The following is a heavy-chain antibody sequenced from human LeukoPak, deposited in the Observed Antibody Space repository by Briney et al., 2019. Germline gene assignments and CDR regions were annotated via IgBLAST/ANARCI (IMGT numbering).Heavy chain of an antibody. D-gene: IGHD2-15*01. J-gene: IGHJ4*02. Sequence: GGSLRLSCAASGFTFSSYAMNWVRQAPEKGLEWISILTNNGANTWYADSVKGRFTISRDNSKNTLYLQMNSLRAEDTAIYYCANAALGSGIGPRCYPLDFWGQGTLVTVSS. CDR1: GFTFSSYA. CDR3: ANAALGSGIGPRCYPLDF. V-gene: IGHV3-23*01. CDR2: LTNNGANT.